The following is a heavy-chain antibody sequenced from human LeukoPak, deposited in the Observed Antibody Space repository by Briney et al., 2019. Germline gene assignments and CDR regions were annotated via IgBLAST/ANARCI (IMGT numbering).Heavy chain of an antibody. CDR2: IYPRDGST. CDR1: GYTFTSNY. Sequence: ASVKVSCKASGYTFTSNYIHWVRQAPGQGLEWMGMIYPRDGSTSYAQKFQGRVAVTRDTSTSTVHMELSGLRSEDTAVYYCARGQEGFDYWGQGTLVTVSS. CDR3: ARGQEGFDY. V-gene: IGHV1-46*01. J-gene: IGHJ4*02.